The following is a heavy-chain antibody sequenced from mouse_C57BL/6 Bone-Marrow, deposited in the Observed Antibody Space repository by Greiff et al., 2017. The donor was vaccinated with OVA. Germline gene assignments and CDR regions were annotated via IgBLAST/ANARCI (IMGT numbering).Heavy chain of an antibody. CDR3: ARGETAQATAY. V-gene: IGHV1-64*01. J-gene: IGHJ3*01. CDR2: IHPNSGST. CDR1: GYTFTSYW. Sequence: QVQLQQPGAELVKPGASVKLSCKASGYTFTSYWLHWVKQRPGQGLEWIGMIHPNSGSTNYNEKFKSKATLTVDKSSSTAYMQLSSLTSEDSAVYYCARGETAQATAYWGQGTLVTVSA. D-gene: IGHD3-2*02.